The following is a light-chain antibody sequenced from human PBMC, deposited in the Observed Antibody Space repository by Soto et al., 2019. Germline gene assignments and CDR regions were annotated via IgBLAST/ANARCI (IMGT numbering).Light chain of an antibody. J-gene: IGKJ4*01. Sequence: EIVLTQSPATLSLSPGETATLSCRASQSVSNYLAWYQQKPGQAPRLLIYDASNRATGIPARFSGSGSGTDFTLTISSLEPEDFAMYYCQQRSNWPPLTFGGGTKVEVK. V-gene: IGKV3-11*01. CDR3: QQRSNWPPLT. CDR1: QSVSNY. CDR2: DAS.